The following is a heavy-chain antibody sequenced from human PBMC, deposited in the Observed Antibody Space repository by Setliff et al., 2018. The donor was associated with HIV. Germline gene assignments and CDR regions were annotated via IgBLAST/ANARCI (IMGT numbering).Heavy chain of an antibody. Sequence: PSETLSLTCTVSGVSTSSTSYYWGWIRQPPGKGLEWIGYIYYSGNTYYNPSLKSRVTISVDTSKNQFSLRLSSVTAADTAVYYCARVPRQLLKGAAAYFDYWGQGTLVTVSS. CDR3: ARVPRQLLKGAAAYFDY. CDR1: GVSTSSTSYY. D-gene: IGHD5-18*01. V-gene: IGHV4-39*07. CDR2: IYYSGNT. J-gene: IGHJ4*02.